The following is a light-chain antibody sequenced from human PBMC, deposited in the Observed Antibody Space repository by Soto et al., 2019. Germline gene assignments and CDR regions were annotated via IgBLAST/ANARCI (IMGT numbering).Light chain of an antibody. CDR1: QSVSSN. J-gene: IGKJ5*01. Sequence: EIVLTKSPGTLSLSQGERATLSCRPSQSVSSNYLAWYQQKPGQAPRLLIYGASSRATGIPARFSGSGSGTEFTLTISSLQSEDFAVYHCQQYNNWPPITFGQVTRLEIK. CDR2: GAS. V-gene: IGKV3D-15*01. CDR3: QQYNNWPPIT.